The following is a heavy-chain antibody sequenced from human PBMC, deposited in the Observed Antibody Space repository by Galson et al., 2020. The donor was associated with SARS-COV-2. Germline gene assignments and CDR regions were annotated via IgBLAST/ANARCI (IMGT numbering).Heavy chain of an antibody. CDR2: IIPKADGGTT. D-gene: IGHD2-15*01. Sequence: GESLKISCAASGFTFNNAWMSWVRQAPGKGLEWVGRIIPKADGGTTEYAAPVKGRFTISRDDSTNTLSLEMNNLKTEDTAIYYCSRDSFSWGQGTLVTVSS. V-gene: IGHV3-15*01. CDR3: SRDSFS. CDR1: GFTFNNAW. J-gene: IGHJ5*02.